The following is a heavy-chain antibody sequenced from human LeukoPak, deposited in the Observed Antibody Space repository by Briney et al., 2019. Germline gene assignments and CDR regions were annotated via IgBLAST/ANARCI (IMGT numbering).Heavy chain of an antibody. CDR1: GGSINSYY. V-gene: IGHV4-59*08. Sequence: KASETLSLTCTVSGGSINSYYWSWIRKPPGKGLEWIGYIYYSGSTNYNPSLKSRVTISVDTSNNKFSLKLTSLTAADTAVYYCVRHLSAGRPAFDIWGQGTMVTVSS. CDR3: VRHLSAGRPAFDI. J-gene: IGHJ3*02. CDR2: IYYSGST. D-gene: IGHD2-15*01.